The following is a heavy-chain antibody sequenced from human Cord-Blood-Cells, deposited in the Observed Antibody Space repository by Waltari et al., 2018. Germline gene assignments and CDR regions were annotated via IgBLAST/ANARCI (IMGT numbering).Heavy chain of an antibody. Sequence: QVQLVEPGGGVVQPGRSLRLSCAASGVTFSSYALHWVRQAPGKGLEWVAVISYDGSNKYYADSVKGRFTISRDNSKNTLYLQMNSLRAEDTAVYYCARPIAAAGTTNLDYWGQGTLVTVSS. CDR1: GVTFSSYA. CDR3: ARPIAAAGTTNLDY. D-gene: IGHD6-13*01. J-gene: IGHJ4*02. V-gene: IGHV3-30-3*01. CDR2: ISYDGSNK.